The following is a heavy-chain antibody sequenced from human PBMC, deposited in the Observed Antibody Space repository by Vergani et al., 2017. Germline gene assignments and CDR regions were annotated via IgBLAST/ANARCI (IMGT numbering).Heavy chain of an antibody. V-gene: IGHV1-46*01. CDR1: VYTFSNYY. CDR2: INPSGGHT. Sequence: QVQVVQSGAEVKKSGASVKVSCKTSVYTFSNYYMHWVRQAPGQGLEWMGIINPSGGHTNYAQKFQGRVTMTRDKSTSTVYMELSSLRSEDTAIYYCARARRTCSAVDCPRYYFDYWGQGTLVTVSS. CDR3: ARARRTCSAVDCPRYYFDY. J-gene: IGHJ4*02. D-gene: IGHD3-10*01.